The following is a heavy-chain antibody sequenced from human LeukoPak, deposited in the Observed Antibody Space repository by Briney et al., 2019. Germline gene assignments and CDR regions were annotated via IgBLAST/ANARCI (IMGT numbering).Heavy chain of an antibody. CDR1: GYSISSGYY. CDR3: ARVGQQLGRLDY. D-gene: IGHD6-13*01. V-gene: IGHV4-38-2*02. Sequence: SETLSLTCTVSGYSISSGYYWGWIRQPPGKGLEWIGSIYHSGSTYYNPSLKSRVTISVDTSKNQFSLKLSSVTAADTAVYYCARVGQQLGRLDYWGQGTLVTVSS. J-gene: IGHJ4*02. CDR2: IYHSGST.